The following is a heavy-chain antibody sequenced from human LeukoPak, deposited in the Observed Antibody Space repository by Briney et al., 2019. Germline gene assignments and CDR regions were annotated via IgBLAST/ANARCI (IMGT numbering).Heavy chain of an antibody. D-gene: IGHD3-22*01. CDR1: GFTFVDYA. V-gene: IGHV3-9*01. Sequence: GGSLRLSCAASGFTFVDYAMHWVRQAPGRGLEWVSGISWNSGIIGYADSVKGRFTISRDDAKNSLYLQMNNLRAEDTALYYCAKDLDSSAYYPEYWGQGTLVTVSS. CDR2: ISWNSGII. CDR3: AKDLDSSAYYPEY. J-gene: IGHJ4*02.